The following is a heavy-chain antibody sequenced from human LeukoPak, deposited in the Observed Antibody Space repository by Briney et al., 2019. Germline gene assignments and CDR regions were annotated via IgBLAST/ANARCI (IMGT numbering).Heavy chain of an antibody. CDR2: INSDGSST. J-gene: IGHJ3*02. V-gene: IGHV3-74*01. CDR1: GFTFSSYW. Sequence: SGGSLRLSCAASGFTFSSYWMHWVRQAPGKGLVWVSRINSDGSSTSYADSVKGRLTISRDNAKNTLYLQMNSLRAEDTAVYYCARERQQLVPGAFDIWGQGTMVTVSS. D-gene: IGHD6-13*01. CDR3: ARERQQLVPGAFDI.